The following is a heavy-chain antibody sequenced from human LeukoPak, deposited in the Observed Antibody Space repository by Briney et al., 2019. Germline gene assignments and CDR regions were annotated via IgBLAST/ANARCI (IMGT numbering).Heavy chain of an antibody. V-gene: IGHV4-39*07. Sequence: HSETLSLTCTVSGGSINSRFYYWAWIHQPPGKGLEWIGSVYYSGSTYSNPSLKRRVTVSVDTSRNQFSLMLTSVTAADTAVYFCARRDSGSQHFDFWGQGTLVTVSS. D-gene: IGHD1-26*01. J-gene: IGHJ4*02. CDR3: ARRDSGSQHFDF. CDR2: VYYSGST. CDR1: GGSINSRFYY.